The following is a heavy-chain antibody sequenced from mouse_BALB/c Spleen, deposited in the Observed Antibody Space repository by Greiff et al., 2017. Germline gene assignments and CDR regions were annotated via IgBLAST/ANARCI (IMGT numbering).Heavy chain of an antibody. J-gene: IGHJ2*01. CDR3: AREGIYYYGSSPLYFDY. CDR1: GYTFTNYW. D-gene: IGHD1-1*01. V-gene: IGHV1-63*02. CDR2: IYPGGGYT. Sequence: QVQLQQSGAELVRPGTSVKISCKASGYTFTNYWLGWVKQRPGHGLEWIGDIYPGGGYTNYNEKFKGKATLTADTSSSTAYMQLSSLTSEDSAVYFCAREGIYYYGSSPLYFDYWGQGTTLTVSS.